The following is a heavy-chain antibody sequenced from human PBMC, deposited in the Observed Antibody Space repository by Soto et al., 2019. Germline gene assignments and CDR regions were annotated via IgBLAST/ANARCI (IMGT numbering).Heavy chain of an antibody. CDR1: GGSISSYY. CDR2: IYYSGST. V-gene: IGHV4-59*01. Sequence: SETLSLTCTFSGGSISSYYWSWIRQPPGKGLEWIGYIYYSGSTNYNPSLKSRVTISVDTSKNQFSLKLSSVTAADTAVYYCAGATYYYDSSGYYYWFDPWGQGTLVIVSS. J-gene: IGHJ5*02. CDR3: AGATYYYDSSGYYYWFDP. D-gene: IGHD3-22*01.